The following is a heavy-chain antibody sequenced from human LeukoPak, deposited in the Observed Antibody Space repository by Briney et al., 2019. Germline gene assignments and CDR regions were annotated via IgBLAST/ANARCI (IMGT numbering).Heavy chain of an antibody. CDR2: ISYSGNT. CDR3: ARDEGSHYGMDV. V-gene: IGHV4-59*01. J-gene: IGHJ6*02. CDR1: GGSISGYY. D-gene: IGHD1-26*01. Sequence: SETLSLTCTVSGGSISGYYWNWIRQPPGKGLEWIGYISYSGNTNYTPSLKSRVTISVDTSKIQFSLKLSSVTAADTAVYYCARDEGSHYGMDVWGQGTTVTVSS.